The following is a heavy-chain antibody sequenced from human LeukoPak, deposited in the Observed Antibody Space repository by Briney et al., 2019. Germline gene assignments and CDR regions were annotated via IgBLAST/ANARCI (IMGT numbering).Heavy chain of an antibody. J-gene: IGHJ4*02. V-gene: IGHV3-30*18. CDR2: ISYDGSNK. CDR1: GFTFSSYG. Sequence: GGSLRLSCAASGFTFSSYGMHWVRQAPGKGLEWVAVISYDGSNKYYADSVKGRFTISRDNSKNTLYLQMNSLRAEDTAVYYWAKDQGGSYLSYYFDYWGQGTLVTVSS. D-gene: IGHD1-26*01. CDR3: AKDQGGSYLSYYFDY.